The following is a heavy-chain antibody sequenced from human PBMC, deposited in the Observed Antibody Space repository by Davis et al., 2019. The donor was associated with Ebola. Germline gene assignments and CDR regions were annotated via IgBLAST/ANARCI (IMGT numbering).Heavy chain of an antibody. D-gene: IGHD1-7*01. CDR1: GFTFSGSA. CDR3: ARVLFSVWNYEALDI. J-gene: IGHJ3*02. V-gene: IGHV3-73*01. CDR2: IRSKANSYAT. Sequence: GGSLRLSCAASGFTFSGSAMHWVRQASGKGLEWVGRIRSKANSYATAYAASVKGRFTISRDDSKNTAYLQMNSLKTEDTAVYYCARVLFSVWNYEALDIWGQGTTVTVSS.